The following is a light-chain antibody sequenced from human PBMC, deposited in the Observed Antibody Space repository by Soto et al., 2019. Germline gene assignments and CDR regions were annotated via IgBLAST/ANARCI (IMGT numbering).Light chain of an antibody. Sequence: QSVLTQPPSASGTPGQRVTISCSGSSSNTGSNTVNWYQQLPGTAPKLLIYSNNQRPSGVPDRFSGSKSGTSASLAISGLQSEDEAFYYCAEWDDSLISYYVFGTGTKVTVL. CDR3: AEWDDSLISYYV. V-gene: IGLV1-44*01. J-gene: IGLJ1*01. CDR1: SSNTGSNT. CDR2: SNN.